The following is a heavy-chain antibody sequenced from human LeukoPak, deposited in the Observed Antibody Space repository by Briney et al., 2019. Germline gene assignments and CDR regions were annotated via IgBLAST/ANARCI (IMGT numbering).Heavy chain of an antibody. Sequence: GGSLRLSCVASGFTFSKYAMTWVRQAPGKGLEWVSSISGSDTTYYAESVKGRFTVSRDNSKNTLYLQVNSLRAEDTAVYYCAKDPMVRGSTYDYWGQGTLVTVSS. V-gene: IGHV3-23*01. D-gene: IGHD3-10*01. CDR2: ISGSDTT. CDR3: AKDPMVRGSTYDY. CDR1: GFTFSKYA. J-gene: IGHJ4*02.